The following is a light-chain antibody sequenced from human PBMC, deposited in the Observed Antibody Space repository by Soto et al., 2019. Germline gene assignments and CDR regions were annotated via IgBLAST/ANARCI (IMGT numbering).Light chain of an antibody. CDR1: SSDVGRYNL. J-gene: IGLJ2*01. Sequence: QSALTQPASVSGSPGQSLTISCSGTSSDVGRYNLVSWYQQHPGKAPKLMIYEVSNRPSGVSNRFSGSKSGNTASLTISGLQAEDEADYYCSSYTSSSTLVFGGGTKVTVL. V-gene: IGLV2-14*02. CDR3: SSYTSSSTLV. CDR2: EVS.